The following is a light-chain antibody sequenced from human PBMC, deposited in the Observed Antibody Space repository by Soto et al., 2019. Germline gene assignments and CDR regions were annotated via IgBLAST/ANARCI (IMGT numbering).Light chain of an antibody. J-gene: IGLJ1*01. CDR3: STLTTSFTSV. CDR2: EVS. V-gene: IGLV2-14*01. CDR1: SSDVGAYNY. Sequence: QSALTQPASVSGSPGQSVAISCTGTSSDVGAYNYISWYQQHPGKAPKLLLSEVSNRPSGVSDRFSGSKSGNTASLTISGLKAEDEADYYCSTLTTSFTSVFGTGPKVTVL.